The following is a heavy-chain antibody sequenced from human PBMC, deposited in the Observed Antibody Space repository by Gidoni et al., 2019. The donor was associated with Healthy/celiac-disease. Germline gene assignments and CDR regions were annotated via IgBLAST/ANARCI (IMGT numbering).Heavy chain of an antibody. CDR2: IIPIFGTA. Sequence: QVQLVQSGAEVKTPGSSVKVSCKASGGTFSSYAIRWVRQAPGQGLEWRGGIIPIFGTANYAKKFQGRVTITADESTSTAYMELSSLRSEDTAVYYCAREVYGGNHKNRAFDIWGQGTMVTVSS. J-gene: IGHJ3*02. CDR3: AREVYGGNHKNRAFDI. CDR1: GGTFSSYA. V-gene: IGHV1-69*01. D-gene: IGHD2-15*01.